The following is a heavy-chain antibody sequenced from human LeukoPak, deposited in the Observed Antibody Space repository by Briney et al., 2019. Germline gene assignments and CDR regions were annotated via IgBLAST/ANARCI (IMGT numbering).Heavy chain of an antibody. J-gene: IGHJ4*02. Sequence: PGGSLRLSCAASEFSFSSYAMSWVRQAPGKGLEWVSAITGSGDSTYYADSVKGRFTISRDNSKNTLYLQMNSLRAEDTAVYYCAKDRGSWITANGYWGQGTLVTVSS. CDR1: EFSFSSYA. CDR3: AKDRGSWITANGY. V-gene: IGHV3-23*01. D-gene: IGHD5-18*01. CDR2: ITGSGDST.